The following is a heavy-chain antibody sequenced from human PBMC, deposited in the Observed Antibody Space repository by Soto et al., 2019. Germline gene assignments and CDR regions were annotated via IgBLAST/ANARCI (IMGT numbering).Heavy chain of an antibody. CDR1: GFTFSSYA. D-gene: IGHD6-6*01. Sequence: EVQLLESGGGLVQPGGSLRLSCAASGFTFSSYAMSWVRQAPGKGLEWVSAISGSGGSTYYADSVKGRFTISRDNSKNTLYLQMSSLGAEDTAVYYCAKDYLGGLATSTSSNWGQGTLVTVSS. J-gene: IGHJ4*02. CDR3: AKDYLGGLATSTSSN. CDR2: ISGSGGST. V-gene: IGHV3-23*01.